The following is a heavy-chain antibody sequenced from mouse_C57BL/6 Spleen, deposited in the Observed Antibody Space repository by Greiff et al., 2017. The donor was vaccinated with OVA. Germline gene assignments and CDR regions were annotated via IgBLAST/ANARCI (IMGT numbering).Heavy chain of an antibody. D-gene: IGHD2-3*01. Sequence: EVKVVESGGGLVKPGGSLKLSCAASGFTFSDYGMHWVRQAPEKGLEWVAYISSGSSTIYYADTVKGRFTISRDNAKNTRFLQMTSLRSEDTAMYYCARGYYPYYYAMDYWGQGTSVTVSS. CDR1: GFTFSDYG. V-gene: IGHV5-17*01. CDR3: ARGYYPYYYAMDY. CDR2: ISSGSSTI. J-gene: IGHJ4*01.